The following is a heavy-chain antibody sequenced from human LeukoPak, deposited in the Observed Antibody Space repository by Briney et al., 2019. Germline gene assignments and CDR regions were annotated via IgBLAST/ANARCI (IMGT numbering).Heavy chain of an antibody. CDR2: IYYSGST. CDR1: GGSISSHY. CDR3: ARPYYYDSRIDP. D-gene: IGHD3-22*01. J-gene: IGHJ5*02. Sequence: PSDTLSLTCTVSGGSISSHYWSWIRQPPARALEWIGYIYYSGSTNYNPSLKSRVTISVDTSKNQFSLKLSSVTAADTAVYYCARPYYYDSRIDPWGQGTLVTVSS. V-gene: IGHV4-59*07.